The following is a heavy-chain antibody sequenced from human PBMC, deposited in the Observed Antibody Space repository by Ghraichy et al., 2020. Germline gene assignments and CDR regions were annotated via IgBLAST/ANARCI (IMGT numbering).Heavy chain of an antibody. Sequence: SETLSLTCAVYGGSFSGYYWSWIRQPPGKGLEWIGEINHSGSTNYNPSLKSRVTISVDTSKNQFSLKLSSVTAADTAVYYCARVAVAGYVLYYYYGMDVWGQGTTVTVSS. CDR1: GGSFSGYY. CDR2: INHSGST. D-gene: IGHD6-19*01. J-gene: IGHJ6*02. V-gene: IGHV4-34*01. CDR3: ARVAVAGYVLYYYYGMDV.